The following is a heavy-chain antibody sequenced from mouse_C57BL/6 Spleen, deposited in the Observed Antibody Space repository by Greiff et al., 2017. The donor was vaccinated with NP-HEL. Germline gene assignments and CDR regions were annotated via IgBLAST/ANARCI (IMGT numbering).Heavy chain of an antibody. Sequence: QVQLKESGPGLVQPSQSLSISCTVSGFSLTSYGVHWVRQSPGTGLEWLGVIWSGGSTDSNAAFISRLSISKDNSKSQVFFKMNSLQADDTAIYYCARYAMDYWGQGASVTVSS. CDR2: IWSGGST. V-gene: IGHV2-2*01. CDR1: GFSLTSYG. CDR3: ARYAMDY. J-gene: IGHJ4*01.